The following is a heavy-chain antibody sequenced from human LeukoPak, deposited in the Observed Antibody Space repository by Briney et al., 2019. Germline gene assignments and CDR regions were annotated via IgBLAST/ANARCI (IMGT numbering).Heavy chain of an antibody. CDR1: GGSISSSSYY. CDR3: ARGGRLYDFWSGYPKAYYGMDV. J-gene: IGHJ6*02. V-gene: IGHV4-61*05. D-gene: IGHD3-3*01. Sequence: SETLSLTCTVSGGSISSSSYYWSWIRQPPGKGLEWIGYIYYSGSTNYNPSLKSRVTISVDTSKNQFSLKLSSVTAADTAVYYCARGGRLYDFWSGYPKAYYGMDVWGQGTTVTVSS. CDR2: IYYSGST.